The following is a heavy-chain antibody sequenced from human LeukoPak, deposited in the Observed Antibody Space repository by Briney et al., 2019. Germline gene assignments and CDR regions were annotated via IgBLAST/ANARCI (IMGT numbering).Heavy chain of an antibody. CDR3: ASTPPRVTTTALDY. CDR2: IDPSDSYT. J-gene: IGHJ4*02. Sequence: GESLKISCKGSGYSFTSNWITWVRQMPGKGLEWMGRIDPSDSYTNYSPSFQGHVTISADKSISTAYLQWSSLKASDTAMYYCASTPPRVTTTALDYWGQGTLVTVSS. V-gene: IGHV5-10-1*01. D-gene: IGHD4-17*01. CDR1: GYSFTSNW.